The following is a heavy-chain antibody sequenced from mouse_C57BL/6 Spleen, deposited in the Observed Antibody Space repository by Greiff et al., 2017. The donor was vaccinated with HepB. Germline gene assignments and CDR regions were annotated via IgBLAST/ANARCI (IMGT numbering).Heavy chain of an antibody. V-gene: IGHV1-20*01. Sequence: EVKLMESGPELVKPGDSVKISCQASGYSFTGYFMNWVMQSHGKSLEWIGRINPYNGDTFYNQKFKGKATLTVDKSASTAHMELRSLTSEDSAVYYCARGDYSFAYWGQGTLVTVSA. CDR2: INPYNGDT. D-gene: IGHD2-13*01. CDR1: GYSFTGYF. J-gene: IGHJ3*01. CDR3: ARGDYSFAY.